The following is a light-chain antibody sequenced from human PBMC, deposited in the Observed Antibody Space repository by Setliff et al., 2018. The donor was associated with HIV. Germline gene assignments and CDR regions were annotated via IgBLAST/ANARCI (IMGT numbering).Light chain of an antibody. CDR2: DVS. CDR3: SSFTISTTWV. CDR1: SSDIAAYNL. J-gene: IGLJ3*02. Sequence: QSVLTQPASVSGSPGQSITISCSGTSSDIAAYNLVSWYQQHPGKAPKLMISDVSSRPSGVSNRFPGSKSGSTASLTISGLQPEDEADYYCSSFTISTTWVFGGGTKVTVL. V-gene: IGLV2-14*03.